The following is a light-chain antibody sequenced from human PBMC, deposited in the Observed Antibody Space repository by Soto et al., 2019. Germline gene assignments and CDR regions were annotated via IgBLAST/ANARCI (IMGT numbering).Light chain of an antibody. J-gene: IGKJ5*01. CDR2: AAS. V-gene: IGKV1-39*01. CDR1: QRISSY. Sequence: DIQMTQSPSSLSASVGDSVTITCRAGQRISSYLNWYQQKPGKAPKLMIYAASSLQSGVPSRFSGRGSGTDFTLTISSLQPEDFATYDGQQSYSTPRITFSQGTRLEIK. CDR3: QQSYSTPRIT.